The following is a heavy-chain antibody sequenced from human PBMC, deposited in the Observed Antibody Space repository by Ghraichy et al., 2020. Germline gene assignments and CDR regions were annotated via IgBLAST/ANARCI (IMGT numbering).Heavy chain of an antibody. CDR3: ARDGRASDYGDYEVDY. CDR2: IWYDGSNK. D-gene: IGHD4-17*01. CDR1: GFTFSSYG. J-gene: IGHJ4*02. V-gene: IGHV3-33*01. Sequence: LSLTCAASGFTFSSYGMHWVRQAPGKGLEWVAVIWYDGSNKYYADSVKGRFTISRDNSKNTLYLQMNSLRAEDTAVYYCARDGRASDYGDYEVDYWGQGTLVTVSS.